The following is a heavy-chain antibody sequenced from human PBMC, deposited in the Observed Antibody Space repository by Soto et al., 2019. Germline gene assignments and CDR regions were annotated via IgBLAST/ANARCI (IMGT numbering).Heavy chain of an antibody. V-gene: IGHV1-69*13. CDR3: ATNTSHTKGDAFDG. J-gene: IGHJ3*01. CDR2: IIPIVGTA. Sequence: SVKGSYKASRGTFSSYASSWVRQAPGQGLEWMGGIIPIVGTANYAQKFQGRVTITADESTSTAYMELSSLRSEDTAVYYCATNTSHTKGDAFDGWGQGTMVTVSS. CDR1: RGTFSSYA. D-gene: IGHD2-8*01.